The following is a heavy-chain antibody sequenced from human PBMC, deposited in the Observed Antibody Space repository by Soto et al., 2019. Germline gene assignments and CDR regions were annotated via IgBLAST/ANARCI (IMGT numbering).Heavy chain of an antibody. Sequence: PSETLSLTCTVSGGSISSGGYYWSWIRQHPGKGLEWIGYIYYSGSTYYNPSLKSRVTISVDTSKNQFSLKLSSVTAADTAVYYCAIHISARSRNWFDPWGQGTLVTVSS. D-gene: IGHD6-6*01. CDR3: AIHISARSRNWFDP. CDR1: GGSISSGGYY. J-gene: IGHJ5*02. V-gene: IGHV4-31*03. CDR2: IYYSGST.